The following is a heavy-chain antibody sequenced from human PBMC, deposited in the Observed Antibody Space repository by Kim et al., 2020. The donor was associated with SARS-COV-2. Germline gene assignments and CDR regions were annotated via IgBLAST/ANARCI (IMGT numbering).Heavy chain of an antibody. CDR2: IYHSGST. D-gene: IGHD3-10*01. CDR1: GGSISSSNW. V-gene: IGHV4-4*02. J-gene: IGHJ6*02. Sequence: SETLSLTCAVSGGSISSSNWWSWVRQPPGTGLEWIGEIYHSGSTNYNPSLKSRVTISVDKSKNQFSLKLSSVTAADTAEYYCARDQRSDGSGSNGMDVWGQGTTVTVSS. CDR3: ARDQRSDGSGSNGMDV.